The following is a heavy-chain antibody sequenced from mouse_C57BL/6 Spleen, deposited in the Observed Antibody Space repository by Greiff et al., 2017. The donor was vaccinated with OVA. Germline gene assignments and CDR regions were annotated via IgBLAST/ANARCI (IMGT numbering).Heavy chain of an antibody. D-gene: IGHD1-1*02. J-gene: IGHJ2*01. V-gene: IGHV1-80*01. CDR1: GYAFSSYW. Sequence: QVQLKASGAELVKPGASVKISCKASGYAFSSYWMNWVKQRPGKGLEWIGQIYPGDGDTNYNGKFKGKAKLTADKSSSTAYMQLSSLTSEDSAVYFCAREGGGPHYFDYWGQGTTRTVSS. CDR2: IYPGDGDT. CDR3: AREGGGPHYFDY.